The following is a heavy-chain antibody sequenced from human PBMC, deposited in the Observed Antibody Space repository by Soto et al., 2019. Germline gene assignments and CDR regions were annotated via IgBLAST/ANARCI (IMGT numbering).Heavy chain of an antibody. Sequence: GGSLRLSCVTSGFFFDNYAMHWVRQAPGKGPEWVSGLSGNSDIVAYADSVKGRFTISRDNAKKSLYLQLNSLRAEDSATYYCARDRGPNTLDYWGQGTLVTVSS. CDR2: LSGNSDIV. CDR1: GFFFDNYA. D-gene: IGHD7-27*01. J-gene: IGHJ4*02. V-gene: IGHV3-9*01. CDR3: ARDRGPNTLDY.